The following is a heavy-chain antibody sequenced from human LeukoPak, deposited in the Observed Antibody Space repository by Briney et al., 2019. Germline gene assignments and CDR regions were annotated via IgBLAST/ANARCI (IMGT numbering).Heavy chain of an antibody. CDR3: ARVEGRYDILTGYSPGDAFDI. J-gene: IGHJ3*02. CDR2: IYHSGST. D-gene: IGHD3-9*01. Sequence: SETLSLTCAVSGGPISSSHWWSWVRQPPGKGLEWIGEIYHSGSTNYNPSLKSRVTISVDKSKNQLSLKLSSVTAADTAVYYCARVEGRYDILTGYSPGDAFDIWGQGTMVTVSS. V-gene: IGHV4-4*02. CDR1: GGPISSSHW.